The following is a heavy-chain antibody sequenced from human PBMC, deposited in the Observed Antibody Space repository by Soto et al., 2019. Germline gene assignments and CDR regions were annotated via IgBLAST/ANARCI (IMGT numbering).Heavy chain of an antibody. V-gene: IGHV4-39*01. CDR1: GGSISSNTYY. D-gene: IGHD6-13*01. CDR2: IHYRGSV. Sequence: QLQLQASGPGLVKPSETLSLTCTVSGGSISSNTYYWGWIRQTPGKGLEWLGCIHYRGSVTYNPSRESRVTISVDTSTNQFSLRLSYVTAADTARYYCARHLLRVWTPGTDYLDDWGQGFQLTVSS. J-gene: IGHJ4*02. CDR3: ARHLLRVWTPGTDYLDD.